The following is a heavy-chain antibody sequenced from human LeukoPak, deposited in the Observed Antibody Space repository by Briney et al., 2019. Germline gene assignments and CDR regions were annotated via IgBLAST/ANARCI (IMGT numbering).Heavy chain of an antibody. V-gene: IGHV1-69*04. CDR3: ARDGGPPTSVEMATIWPRAFDI. CDR2: IIPILGIA. Sequence: SVKVSCKASGGTFSSYAISWVRQAPGQGLEWMVRIIPILGIANYAQKFQGSVTITADKSTSTAYMELSSLRSEDTAVYYCARDGGPPTSVEMATIWPRAFDIWGQGTMVTVSS. CDR1: GGTFSSYA. D-gene: IGHD5-24*01. J-gene: IGHJ3*02.